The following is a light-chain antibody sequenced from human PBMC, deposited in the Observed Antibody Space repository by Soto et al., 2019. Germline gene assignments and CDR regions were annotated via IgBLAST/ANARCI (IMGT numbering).Light chain of an antibody. Sequence: IVMTQSPATLSVSPGESATLSCRASQRVSNNVAWYQQKPGQAPRLLLYGASARATGVPPRFSGSGSGTQFTLTISSLQSEDFAVYYCQQYGSSVLTFGGGTKVDIK. CDR1: QRVSNN. CDR3: QQYGSSVLT. V-gene: IGKV3-15*01. CDR2: GAS. J-gene: IGKJ4*01.